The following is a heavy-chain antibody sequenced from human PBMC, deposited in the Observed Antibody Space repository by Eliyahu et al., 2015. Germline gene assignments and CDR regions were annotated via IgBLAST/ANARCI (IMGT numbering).Heavy chain of an antibody. Sequence: QVQLQESGPGLVKPSETLSLTCAVXGYSIXSGYYLXWLRRPPGKGXEWIGSTYHSGSTYYNPSLKSRVTISVDTSKNQFSLKLSSVTAADTAVYYCARTGADSSGWYWEYSGSDHDAFDIWGQGTMVTVSS. CDR1: GYSIXSGYY. D-gene: IGHD6-19*01. CDR2: TYHSGST. V-gene: IGHV4-38-2*01. CDR3: ARTGADSSGWYWEYSGSDHDAFDI. J-gene: IGHJ3*02.